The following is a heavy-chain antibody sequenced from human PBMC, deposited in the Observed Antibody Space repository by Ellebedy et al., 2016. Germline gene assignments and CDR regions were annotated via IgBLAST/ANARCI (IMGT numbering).Heavy chain of an antibody. Sequence: GESLKISXAASGFTFSSYGMHWVRQAPGKGLQWVAFISYDGRDEYYTDSVKGRFTISRDNSKNTLYLQMNSLRAEDTAVYYCAKASVPHYSDSSGYQNWFDPWGQGTLVTVSS. J-gene: IGHJ5*02. CDR1: GFTFSSYG. V-gene: IGHV3-30*18. D-gene: IGHD3-22*01. CDR3: AKASVPHYSDSSGYQNWFDP. CDR2: ISYDGRDE.